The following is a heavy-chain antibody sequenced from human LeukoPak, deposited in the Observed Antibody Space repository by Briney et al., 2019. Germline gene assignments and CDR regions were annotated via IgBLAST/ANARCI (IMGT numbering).Heavy chain of an antibody. V-gene: IGHV1-8*01. D-gene: IGHD2-8*01. CDR2: MNPNSGNT. CDR1: GYTFTSYD. Sequence: GASVKVSCKASGYTFTSYDINWVRQATGQGLERMGWMNPNSGNTGYAQKFQGRVTMTRNTSISTAYMELSSLRSEDTAVYYCARVSGCTNGVCYMFSFRSGGFDYWGQGTLVTVSS. CDR3: ARVSGCTNGVCYMFSFRSGGFDY. J-gene: IGHJ4*02.